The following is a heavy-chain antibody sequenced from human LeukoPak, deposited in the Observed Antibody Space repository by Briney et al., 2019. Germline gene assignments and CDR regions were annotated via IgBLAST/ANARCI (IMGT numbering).Heavy chain of an antibody. CDR1: GCTFSSYA. V-gene: IGHV1-69*04. CDR2: IIPILGIT. J-gene: IGHJ4*02. CDR3: ARDPSGGYVPYFDY. Sequence: SVTVSCKASGCTFSSYAISWVRQAPGQGLEWMGRIIPILGITNYAQKFQGRVTITAGKATSTASMELSSLRSDDAAVYYCARDPSGGYVPYFDYWGQGTLVTVSS. D-gene: IGHD3-16*01.